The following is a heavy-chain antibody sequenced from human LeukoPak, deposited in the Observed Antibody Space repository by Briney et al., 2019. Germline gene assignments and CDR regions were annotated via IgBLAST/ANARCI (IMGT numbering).Heavy chain of an antibody. Sequence: GASVKVSCKASGGTFSSYAISWVRQAPGQGLEWMGGIIPIFGTANYAQKFQGRVTITADEPTSTAYMELSSLRSEDTAVYYCAREGGSYSREDAFDIWGQGTMVTVSS. J-gene: IGHJ3*02. CDR1: GGTFSSYA. D-gene: IGHD1-26*01. CDR2: IIPIFGTA. V-gene: IGHV1-69*13. CDR3: AREGGSYSREDAFDI.